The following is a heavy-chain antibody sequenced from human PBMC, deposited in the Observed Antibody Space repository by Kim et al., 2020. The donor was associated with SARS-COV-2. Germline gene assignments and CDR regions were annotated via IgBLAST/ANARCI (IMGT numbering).Heavy chain of an antibody. CDR1: GGTFSSYA. D-gene: IGHD2-2*01. Sequence: SVKVSCKASGGTFSSYAISWVRQAPGQGLEWMGRIIPILGIANYAQKFQGRVTITADKSTSTAYMELSSLRSEDTAVYYCARDWPSSTTSPDYYYYYMDVWGKGTTVTVSS. CDR3: ARDWPSSTTSPDYYYYYMDV. V-gene: IGHV1-69*04. J-gene: IGHJ6*03. CDR2: IIPILGIA.